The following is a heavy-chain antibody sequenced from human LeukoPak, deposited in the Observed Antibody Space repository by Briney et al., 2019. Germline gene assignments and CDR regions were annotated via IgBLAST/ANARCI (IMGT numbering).Heavy chain of an antibody. CDR2: IKAGNGDT. V-gene: IGHV1-3*01. D-gene: IGHD2-21*01. Sequence: GASVKVSCKASGYKFTKYVVHWVRQAPGQRPEWMGWIKAGNGDTKYSQNFQDRLTITRDTSASTVCMELSSLTSEDTALYYCARDDCGDTCYPGGYWGQGTLVTVSS. J-gene: IGHJ4*02. CDR3: ARDDCGDTCYPGGY. CDR1: GYKFTKYV.